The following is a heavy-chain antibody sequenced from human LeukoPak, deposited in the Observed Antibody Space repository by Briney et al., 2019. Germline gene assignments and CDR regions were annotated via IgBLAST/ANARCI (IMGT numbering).Heavy chain of an antibody. CDR3: AREGPGSYYFDY. Sequence: SSETLSLTCTVSGGSISSYYWSWIRQPPGKGLEWIGYIYYSGSTNYNPSLKSRVTISVDTSKNQFSLKLSSVTAADTAVYYCAREGPGSYYFDYWGQGTLVTVSS. J-gene: IGHJ4*02. V-gene: IGHV4-59*01. CDR1: GGSISSYY. D-gene: IGHD1-26*01. CDR2: IYYSGST.